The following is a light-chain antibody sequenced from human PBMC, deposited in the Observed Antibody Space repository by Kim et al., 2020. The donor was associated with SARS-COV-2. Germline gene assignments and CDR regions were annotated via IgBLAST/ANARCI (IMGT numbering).Light chain of an antibody. V-gene: IGLV1-40*01. CDR3: QSYDTSLSRYV. CDR2: GNT. Sequence: RVTISCTGSRSNIGTGYDVHWYQQLPGTAPKLLIYGNTNRPSDVPDRFSGSKSGTSASLAITGLQAEDEADYYCQSYDTSLSRYVFGTGTKVTVL. CDR1: RSNIGTGYD. J-gene: IGLJ1*01.